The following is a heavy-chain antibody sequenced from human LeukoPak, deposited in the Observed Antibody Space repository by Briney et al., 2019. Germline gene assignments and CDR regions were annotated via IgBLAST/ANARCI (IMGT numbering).Heavy chain of an antibody. CDR1: GGSISSSSYY. Sequence: SETLSLTCTVSGGSISSSSYYWGWIRQPPGKGLEWIGSIYYSGSTYYNPSLKSRVTISVDTSKNQFSLKLSSVTAADTAVYYCARDEWDYRRGNDAFDIWGQGTMVTVSS. V-gene: IGHV4-39*07. J-gene: IGHJ3*02. CDR2: IYYSGST. CDR3: ARDEWDYRRGNDAFDI. D-gene: IGHD4-11*01.